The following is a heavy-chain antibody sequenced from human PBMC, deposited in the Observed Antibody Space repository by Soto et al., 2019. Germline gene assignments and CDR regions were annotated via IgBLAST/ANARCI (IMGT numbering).Heavy chain of an antibody. CDR2: IYATGTT. V-gene: IGHV4-4*07. CDR1: GASISGFY. Sequence: SETLSLPCTVSGASISGFYWSWIRKSAGKGLEWIGRIYATGTTDYSPSLKSRVMMSVDTSKKQFPLKLRSVTAAYTAVYYCARAVGDYRDYGGSAVWYFDLWGRGTLVTVSS. D-gene: IGHD4-17*01. CDR3: ARAVGDYRDYGGSAVWYFDL. J-gene: IGHJ2*01.